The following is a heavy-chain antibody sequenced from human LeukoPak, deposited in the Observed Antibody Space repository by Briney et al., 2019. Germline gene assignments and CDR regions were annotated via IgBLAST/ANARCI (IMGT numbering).Heavy chain of an antibody. V-gene: IGHV1-18*01. Sequence: ASVKVSCKASGYTFTSYAMHWVRQAPGQRLEWMGWISAYNGNTNYAQKLQGRVTMTTDTSTSTAYMELRSLRSDDTAVYYCARDNPSGSYGYWGQGTLVTVSS. CDR1: GYTFTSYA. D-gene: IGHD1-26*01. J-gene: IGHJ4*02. CDR3: ARDNPSGSYGY. CDR2: ISAYNGNT.